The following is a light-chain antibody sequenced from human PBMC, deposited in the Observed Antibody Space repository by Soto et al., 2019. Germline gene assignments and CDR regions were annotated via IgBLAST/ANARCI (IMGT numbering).Light chain of an antibody. V-gene: IGKV1-39*01. CDR2: AAS. J-gene: IGKJ1*01. Sequence: DIQMTQSPSSLSASVGDRVTITCRASQSISSYLNWYQQKPGKAPKLLIYAASSLQSGDPSRFSGSGSGTDFTLTISSLQPEDFAVYYCQQYDNWPQTLGQGTKVDIK. CDR3: QQYDNWPQT. CDR1: QSISSY.